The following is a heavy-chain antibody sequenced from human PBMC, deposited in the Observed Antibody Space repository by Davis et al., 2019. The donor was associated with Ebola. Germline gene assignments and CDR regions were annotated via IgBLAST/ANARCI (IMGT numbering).Heavy chain of an antibody. V-gene: IGHV3-72*01. D-gene: IGHD5-18*01. J-gene: IGHJ3*02. Sequence: GESLKISCAASGFTFSDHYMDWVRQAPGQGLEWVARIRNKVNSYTTEYAASVKGRFTISRDDSKNSHYLQMNSLETEDTAVYYCARGSVGTAFRAIDIWGQGTMVTVSS. CDR3: ARGSVGTAFRAIDI. CDR2: IRNKVNSYTT. CDR1: GFTFSDHY.